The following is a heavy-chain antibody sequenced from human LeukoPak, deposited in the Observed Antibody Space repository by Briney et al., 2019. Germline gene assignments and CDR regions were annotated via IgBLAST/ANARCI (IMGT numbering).Heavy chain of an antibody. V-gene: IGHV1/OR15-1*04. J-gene: IGHJ4*02. CDR2: INPNSGGT. CDR3: ARGRDFDWLLGYDY. D-gene: IGHD3-9*01. Sequence: GASVKVSCKASGYIFTDYYMHWVRQAPGQELGWMGRINPNSGGTNYAQKFQGRVTMTRNTSISTAYMELSSLRSEDTAVYYCARGRDFDWLLGYDYWGQGTLVTVSS. CDR1: GYIFTDYY.